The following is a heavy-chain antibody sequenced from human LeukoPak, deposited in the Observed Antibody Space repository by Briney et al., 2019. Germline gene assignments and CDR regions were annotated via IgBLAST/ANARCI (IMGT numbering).Heavy chain of an antibody. J-gene: IGHJ4*02. CDR3: ARRFRRDGYNTFDY. Sequence: SETLSLTCTVSGGSISSSSYYWGWIRQPPGKGLEWIGGIYYSGSTYYNPSLKSRVTISVDTSKNQFSLKLSSVTAADTAVYYCARRFRRDGYNTFDYWGQGTLVTVSS. CDR2: IYYSGST. D-gene: IGHD5-24*01. CDR1: GGSISSSSYY. V-gene: IGHV4-39*01.